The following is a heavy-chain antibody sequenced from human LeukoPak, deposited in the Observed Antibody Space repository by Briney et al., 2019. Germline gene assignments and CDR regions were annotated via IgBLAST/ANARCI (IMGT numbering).Heavy chain of an antibody. D-gene: IGHD3-22*01. V-gene: IGHV5-51*01. J-gene: IGHJ4*02. CDR3: AREGDSNGYHFDY. Sequence: GESLKISCKGSGYRFTSYWIGWVRQMPGKGLEWMGIIYPGDSDIRYSPSFEGQVTISADKSISTAYLQWSSLKASDTAMYYCAREGDSNGYHFDYWGQGTLVTVSS. CDR2: IYPGDSDI. CDR1: GYRFTSYW.